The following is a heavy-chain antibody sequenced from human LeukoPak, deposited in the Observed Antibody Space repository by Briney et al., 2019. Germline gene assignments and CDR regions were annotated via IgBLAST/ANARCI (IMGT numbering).Heavy chain of an antibody. D-gene: IGHD5-18*01. J-gene: IGHJ5*02. V-gene: IGHV4-59*01. CDR3: ARDKAHSYGRYFDP. CDR2: ISNGNT. Sequence: SETLSLTCSIAGGSISTYYWNWIRQTPGKGLEWIGHISNGNTEYNPSLKSRVTISVDTSKNQISLKLTSVTAADTAVYYCARDKAHSYGRYFDPWGQGALVTVSS. CDR1: GGSISTYY.